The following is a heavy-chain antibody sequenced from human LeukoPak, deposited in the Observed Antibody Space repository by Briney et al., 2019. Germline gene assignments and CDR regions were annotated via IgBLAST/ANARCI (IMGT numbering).Heavy chain of an antibody. CDR3: ARELLRVTMVRGVMRGRHNWFDP. Sequence: ASVKVSCKASGYTFTGYYMHWVRQAPGQGLEWMGWINPNSGGTNYAQKFQGRVTMTRDTSISTAYMELSRLRSDDTAVYYCARELLRVTMVRGVMRGRHNWFDPWGQGTLVTASS. CDR1: GYTFTGYY. V-gene: IGHV1-2*02. D-gene: IGHD3-10*01. CDR2: INPNSGGT. J-gene: IGHJ5*02.